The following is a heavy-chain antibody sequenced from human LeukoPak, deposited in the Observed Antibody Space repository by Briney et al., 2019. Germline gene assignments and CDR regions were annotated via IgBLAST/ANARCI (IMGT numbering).Heavy chain of an antibody. Sequence: GGSLRLSCAASGFTFSSYAMSWVSQAPGKGLEWVSAISGSGGSTYYADSVKGRFTISRDNSKNTLYLQMNSLRAEDTAVYYCAKALYYYDSSGLTDYWGQGTLVTVSS. J-gene: IGHJ4*02. CDR1: GFTFSSYA. V-gene: IGHV3-23*01. CDR3: AKALYYYDSSGLTDY. D-gene: IGHD3-22*01. CDR2: ISGSGGST.